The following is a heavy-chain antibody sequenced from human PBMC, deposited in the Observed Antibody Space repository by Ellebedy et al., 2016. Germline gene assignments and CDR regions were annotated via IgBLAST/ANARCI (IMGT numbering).Heavy chain of an antibody. D-gene: IGHD3/OR15-3a*01. V-gene: IGHV3-74*01. CDR3: RHGHYADY. CDR2: MNGDGSST. CDR1: GFTFSSYW. Sequence: GESLKISXTASGFTFSSYWMYWIRQPPGKGLVLVSRMNGDGSSTNDADSAKGRFIISRDNAKNTVYLQMNDLRVEDTALYYCRHGHYADYWGQGTLVTVSS. J-gene: IGHJ4*02.